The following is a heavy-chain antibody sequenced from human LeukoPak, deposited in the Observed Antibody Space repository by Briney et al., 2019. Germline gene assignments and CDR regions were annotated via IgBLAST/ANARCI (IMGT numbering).Heavy chain of an antibody. CDR1: GGSISSSSYY. Sequence: SETLSLTCTVSGGSISSSSYYWGWIRQPPGKGLEWIGSIYYSGNTYYNPSLKSRVTISVDTSKNQFSLKLSSVTAADTAVYYCARYYDILTGEPTYFDYWGQGTLVTVSS. V-gene: IGHV4-39*01. CDR2: IYYSGNT. J-gene: IGHJ4*02. D-gene: IGHD3-9*01. CDR3: ARYYDILTGEPTYFDY.